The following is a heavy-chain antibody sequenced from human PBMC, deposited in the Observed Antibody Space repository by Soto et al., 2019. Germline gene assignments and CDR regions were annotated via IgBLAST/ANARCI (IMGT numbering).Heavy chain of an antibody. CDR3: SRVRGTAGKRYFDY. CDR2: TYYSGST. CDR1: GSSMNAYY. V-gene: IGHV4-59*01. J-gene: IGHJ4*02. Sequence: SQPLSAASTVSGSSMNAYYWDWIRHPPGKGLQWIGYTYYSGSTTYNPSLKSRVTISVDSSKNQFSLKRDCVPPADTAVYYCSRVRGTAGKRYFDYWGPGTLVTVSS. D-gene: IGHD6-13*01.